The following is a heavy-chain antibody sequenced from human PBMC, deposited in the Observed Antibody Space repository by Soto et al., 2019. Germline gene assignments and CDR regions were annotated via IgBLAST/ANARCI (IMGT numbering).Heavy chain of an antibody. CDR3: ARVGGYSYGYYFDY. CDR2: IYYSGST. D-gene: IGHD5-18*01. V-gene: IGHV4-30-4*01. J-gene: IGHJ4*02. CDR1: GGSISSGDYY. Sequence: PSETLSLTCTVSGGSISSGDYYWSWIRLPPGKGLEWIGYIYYSGSTYYNPSLKSRVTISVDTSKNQFSLKLSSVTAADTAVYYCARVGGYSYGYYFDYWGQGTLVTVS.